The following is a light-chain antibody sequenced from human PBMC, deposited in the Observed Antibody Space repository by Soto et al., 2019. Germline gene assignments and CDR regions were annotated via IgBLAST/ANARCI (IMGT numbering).Light chain of an antibody. CDR3: QQYNNWPYT. J-gene: IGKJ2*01. Sequence: EIVMTQSPATLSVSPGERATLSCRASQSVSSNLARYQQKPGQAPRLLIYGASTRATGIPARFSGSGSGTEFTLTISSLQSEDVAVYYCQQYNNWPYTFGQGTKLEIK. CDR1: QSVSSN. V-gene: IGKV3-15*01. CDR2: GAS.